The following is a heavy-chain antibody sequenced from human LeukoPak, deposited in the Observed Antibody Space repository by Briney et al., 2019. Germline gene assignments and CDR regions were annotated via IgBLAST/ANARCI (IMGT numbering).Heavy chain of an antibody. Sequence: PGGSLRLSCAASGFTVSSNYMNWVRQAPGKGREWVSVIYSAGSTYYADSVKGRFTISRDNSKNTLYLQMNSLRAEDTAVYYCARGVACSGGLCYEAFDIWGQGTMVTVSS. CDR2: IYSAGST. D-gene: IGHD2-15*01. J-gene: IGHJ3*02. CDR1: GFTVSSNY. V-gene: IGHV3-66*02. CDR3: ARGVACSGGLCYEAFDI.